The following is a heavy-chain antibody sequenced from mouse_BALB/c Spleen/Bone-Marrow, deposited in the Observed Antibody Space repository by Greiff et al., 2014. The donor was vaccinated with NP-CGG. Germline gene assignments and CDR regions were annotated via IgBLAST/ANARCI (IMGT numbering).Heavy chain of an antibody. CDR3: ARVTTDWYFDV. D-gene: IGHD1-1*01. V-gene: IGHV1-20*02. Sequence: EVKLMESGPELVKPGASVKISCKASGYSFTGYFMNWVMQSHGKSLEWIGRINPYNGDTFYNQKFKGKATLTVDKSSSTAHMELRNLASEDSAVYYCARVTTDWYFDVWGAGTTVTVSS. CDR1: GYSFTGYF. CDR2: INPYNGDT. J-gene: IGHJ1*01.